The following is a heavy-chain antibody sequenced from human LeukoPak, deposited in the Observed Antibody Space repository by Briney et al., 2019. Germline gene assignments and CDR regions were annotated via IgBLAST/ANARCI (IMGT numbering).Heavy chain of an antibody. CDR1: GFTFSTYA. CDR3: AARPGEVAVPYDY. D-gene: IGHD2-15*01. J-gene: IGHJ4*02. V-gene: IGHV3-23*01. Sequence: GGSLRLSCAASGFTFSTYAMTWVRQAPGKGLEWVSLISRGGDVTYYADSVKVRFTISRDSSKNTLYLQMHSLRAEDTAVYYCAARPGEVAVPYDYWGQGTLVTVSS. CDR2: ISRGGDVT.